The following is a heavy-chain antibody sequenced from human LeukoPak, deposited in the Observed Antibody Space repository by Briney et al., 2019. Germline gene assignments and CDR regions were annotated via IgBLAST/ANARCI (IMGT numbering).Heavy chain of an antibody. D-gene: IGHD3-22*01. CDR3: ARDSCYDSSGYYYVGAFDI. CDR2: ISGSGSTT. CDR1: GFTFSSYA. V-gene: IGHV3-23*01. Sequence: GGSLRLSCAASGFTFSSYAMSWVRQAPGKGLEWVSAISGSGSTTYYADSVKGRFTFSRDNSKNTLYLQMNSLRAEDTAVYYCARDSCYDSSGYYYVGAFDIWGQGTMVTVSS. J-gene: IGHJ3*02.